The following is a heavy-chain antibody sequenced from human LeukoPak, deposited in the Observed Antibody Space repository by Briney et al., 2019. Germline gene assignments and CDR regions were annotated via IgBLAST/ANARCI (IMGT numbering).Heavy chain of an antibody. CDR2: ISSDGTTT. CDR3: VCIPVGF. J-gene: IGHJ4*02. V-gene: IGHV3-74*01. D-gene: IGHD2-8*02. Sequence: GGSLRLSCAASGFTFSNYWMHWVRQAPGKGLVWVSRISSDGTTTNYADSVKGRFTISRDNAKNTLYLQMSSLGAEDTAIYFCVCIPVGFWGQGPLVTVSS. CDR1: GFTFSNYW.